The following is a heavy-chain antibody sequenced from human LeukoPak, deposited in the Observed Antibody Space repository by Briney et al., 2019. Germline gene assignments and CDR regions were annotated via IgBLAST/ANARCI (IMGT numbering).Heavy chain of an antibody. CDR3: GRGGSWYGAFDI. CDR2: IYPGDSDT. Sequence: GESLKISCKASGYSFTNYWIGWVRQMPGKGLEWMGIIYPGDSDTRYNPSFQGQVSVLADKSISTAYLQWSSLKASDTAMYYCGRGGSWYGAFDIWGQGTMVTVSS. CDR1: GYSFTNYW. D-gene: IGHD6-13*01. V-gene: IGHV5-51*01. J-gene: IGHJ3*02.